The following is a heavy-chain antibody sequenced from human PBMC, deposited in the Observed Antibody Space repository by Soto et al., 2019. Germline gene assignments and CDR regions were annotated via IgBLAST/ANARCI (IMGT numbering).Heavy chain of an antibody. CDR2: VYYSGST. V-gene: IGHV4-59*01. CDR3: ARATTPSL. Sequence: QVQLQESGPGLVKPSETLSLTCTVSGASISSYYWSWIRQPPGKGLEWIGYVYYSGSTNYNPSLKSRVTISVATSKNLFSLKLSSVTAADTAMYYGARATTPSLWGQGTLVTVSS. D-gene: IGHD1-1*01. CDR1: GASISSYY. J-gene: IGHJ4*02.